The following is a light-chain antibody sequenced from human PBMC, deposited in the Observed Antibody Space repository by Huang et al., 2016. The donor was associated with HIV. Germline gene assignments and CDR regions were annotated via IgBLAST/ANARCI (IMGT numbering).Light chain of an antibody. CDR3: QHYNNWPPWT. V-gene: IGKV3D-15*01. J-gene: IGKJ1*01. CDR1: QGVSNN. Sequence: EIVMTQSPATLSVSPGERATLSCGTSQGVSNNIAWYQQKPGQTPRLLIHGASTRATGIAAKFSGRGSGTDFTLTITSLQPEDSAVYYCQHYNNWPPWTFGPGTQVEI. CDR2: GAS.